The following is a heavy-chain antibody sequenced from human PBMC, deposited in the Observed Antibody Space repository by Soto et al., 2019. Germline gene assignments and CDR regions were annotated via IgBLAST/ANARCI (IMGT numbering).Heavy chain of an antibody. J-gene: IGHJ4*02. CDR1: GFTFNNYA. D-gene: IGHD3-16*01. CDR2: VSGSGDTT. Sequence: EVQLLESGGALVQPGGSLGLSCAASGFTFNNYALTWVRQAPGKGLEWVSGVSGSGDTTYYADSVKGRFTISRDNFRNTVYLQMNSLRADDTAVYYCAKGGYDYVWGGVDFWGRGTLVTVS. CDR3: AKGGYDYVWGGVDF. V-gene: IGHV3-23*01.